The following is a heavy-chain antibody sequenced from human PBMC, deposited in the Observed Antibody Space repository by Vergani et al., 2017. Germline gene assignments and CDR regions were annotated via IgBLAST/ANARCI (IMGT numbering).Heavy chain of an antibody. CDR2: IYHSGGA. J-gene: IGHJ4*02. Sequence: QLHLQESGPGLVKPSETLSLTCTVSGGSITSSSYYWGWIRQPPGKGLEWIGNIYHSGGAYYHPSLMGRVTISVDTSKNHLSLEVTSVTAAETALYFWERHNRKTFSATMGWDDYWGQGMLVTVSS. CDR3: ERHNRKTFSATMGWDDY. CDR1: GGSITSSSYY. D-gene: IGHD1-14*01. V-gene: IGHV4-39*01.